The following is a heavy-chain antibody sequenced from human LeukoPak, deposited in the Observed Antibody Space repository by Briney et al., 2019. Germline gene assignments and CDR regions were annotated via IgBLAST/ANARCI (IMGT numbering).Heavy chain of an antibody. CDR3: ATESYGFDM. Sequence: GGSLRLSCVTAGFTCTSYAMTWVCQAPGKGLEWVSVISGSASTTYYADSVKGRFTISRDNSKNTLYLQMNSLRAEDTAVYYCATESYGFDMWGQGTMVTVSS. V-gene: IGHV3-23*01. J-gene: IGHJ3*02. CDR1: GFTCTSYA. CDR2: ISGSASTT.